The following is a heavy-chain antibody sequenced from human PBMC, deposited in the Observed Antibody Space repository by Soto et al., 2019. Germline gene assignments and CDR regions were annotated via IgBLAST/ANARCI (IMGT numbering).Heavy chain of an antibody. CDR3: AKGSQHYYYYGMDV. D-gene: IGHD2-2*01. CDR2: ISGSGGST. CDR1: GFTFSSYA. J-gene: IGHJ6*02. Sequence: VGSLRLSCAASGFTFSSYAMSWVRQAPGKGLEWVSAISGSGGSTYYADYVKGRFTISRDNSKNTLYLQMNSLRAEDTAVYYCAKGSQHYYYYGMDVWGQGTTVTVSS. V-gene: IGHV3-23*01.